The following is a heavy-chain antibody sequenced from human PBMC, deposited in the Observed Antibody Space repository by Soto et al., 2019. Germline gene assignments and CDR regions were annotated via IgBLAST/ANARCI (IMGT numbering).Heavy chain of an antibody. J-gene: IGHJ4*02. CDR3: AGAGILGSGYG. CDR2: IVVDSGNT. CDR1: GVSFTSSA. Sequence: SVKVSCEACGVSFTSSAVQWVRQDRGQRLEWIGWIVVDSGNTNYEQKFQERVTITRDMSTSTAYMGLSSLRSEYTAVYYCAGAGILGSGYGWGQGTLVTVSS. D-gene: IGHD5-12*01. V-gene: IGHV1-58*01.